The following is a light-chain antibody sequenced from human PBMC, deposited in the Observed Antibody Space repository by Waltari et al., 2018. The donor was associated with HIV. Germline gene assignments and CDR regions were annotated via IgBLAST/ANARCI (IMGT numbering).Light chain of an antibody. V-gene: IGLV2-14*01. CDR1: RSDVGYYNY. J-gene: IGLJ3*02. Sequence: QSALTQPASVSGSPGQSITISCTRSRSDVGYYNYVSWYQQHPGKAPRLIIFEFTIRPSVVSDRFSCSKSGNTASLTISGLQPEDEADYYCCSYTTSITFVFGGGTKLTVL. CDR3: CSYTTSITFV. CDR2: EFT.